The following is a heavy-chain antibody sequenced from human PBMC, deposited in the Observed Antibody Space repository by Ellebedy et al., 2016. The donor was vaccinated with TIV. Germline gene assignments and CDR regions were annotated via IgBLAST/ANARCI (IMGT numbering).Heavy chain of an antibody. CDR2: IFYSWST. D-gene: IGHD4-17*01. V-gene: IGHV4-30-4*01. CDR1: GGFVRSPDHH. J-gene: IGHJ6*02. CDR3: ARVRSYGDLFFFVDV. Sequence: MPSETLSLTCTVSGGFVRSPDHHWYWIRQPPGKGLEWIGNIFYSWSTKYNPSLSGRLSMSLDTSKNQFSLRLSSVTAADSAVYYCARVRSYGDLFFFVDVWGQGTTVSVSS.